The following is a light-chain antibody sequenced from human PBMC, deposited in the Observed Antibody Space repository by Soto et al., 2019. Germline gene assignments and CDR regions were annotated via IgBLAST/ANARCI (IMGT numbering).Light chain of an antibody. V-gene: IGLV2-23*02. CDR1: SRNIGKYNL. J-gene: IGLJ1*01. CDR3: CSYDIITPYV. CDR2: EVT. Sequence: QSALTQPASVSGSPGQSITISCTGTSRNIGKYNLVSWYQQYPGKAPKLVIYEVTERPSGVSNRFSGSKTANTASLTISALQAEDEADYYCCSYDIITPYVFGTGTKLTVL.